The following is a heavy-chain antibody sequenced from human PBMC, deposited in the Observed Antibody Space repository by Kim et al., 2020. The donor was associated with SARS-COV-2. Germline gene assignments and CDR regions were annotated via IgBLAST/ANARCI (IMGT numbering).Heavy chain of an antibody. CDR3: ARGPITMVRGALHWFDP. V-gene: IGHV4-34*01. Sequence: LKIRVTISVDTSKNQFSLKLSSVTAADTAVYYCARGPITMVRGALHWFDPWGQGTLVTVSS. D-gene: IGHD3-10*01. J-gene: IGHJ5*02.